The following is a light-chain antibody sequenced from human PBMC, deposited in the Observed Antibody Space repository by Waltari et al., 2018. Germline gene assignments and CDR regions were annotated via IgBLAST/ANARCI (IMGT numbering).Light chain of an antibody. CDR1: QTITNY. Sequence: DIQMTQSPSSLSASVGDRVTITCRASQTITNYLNWYQQKPGEAPKVLIYGASRLRSGVPSRFSGSGSGTGFTLTISSLQPEDFATYYCQQSYSTPPWTFSQGTKVEIK. CDR3: QQSYSTPPWT. CDR2: GAS. J-gene: IGKJ1*01. V-gene: IGKV1-39*01.